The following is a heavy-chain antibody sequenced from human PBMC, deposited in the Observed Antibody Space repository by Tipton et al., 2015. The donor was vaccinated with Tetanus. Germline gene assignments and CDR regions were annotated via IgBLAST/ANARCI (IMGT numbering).Heavy chain of an antibody. Sequence: SLRLSCVGSGFNFSTYTMNWVRQAPGKGLEWVSSIRGSGGHIYYADSVKGRFTISRDNAKNPLYLQMNSLRGEDTAIYYCARAIFDGGWFGMDVWGQGTTVTVSS. CDR2: IRGSGGHI. CDR1: GFNFSTYT. J-gene: IGHJ6*02. D-gene: IGHD6-19*01. V-gene: IGHV3-21*01. CDR3: ARAIFDGGWFGMDV.